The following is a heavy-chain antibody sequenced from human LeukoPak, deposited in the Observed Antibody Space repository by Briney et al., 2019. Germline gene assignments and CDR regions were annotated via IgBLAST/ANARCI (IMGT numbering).Heavy chain of an antibody. CDR1: GFTFSSYG. D-gene: IGHD3-10*01. J-gene: IGHJ4*02. CDR3: ARDLSGSYMADY. V-gene: IGHV3-30*19. CDR2: ISHDRSNN. Sequence: GRSLRLSCAASGFTFSSYGMHWVRQAPGKGLEWVAVISHDRSNNCHADSVKGRFTISRDNSKNTLYLQMNSLRVEDTAVYYCARDLSGSYMADYWGQGTLVTVSS.